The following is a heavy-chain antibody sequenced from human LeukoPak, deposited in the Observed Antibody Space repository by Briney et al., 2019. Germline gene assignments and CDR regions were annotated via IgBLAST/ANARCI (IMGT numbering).Heavy chain of an antibody. CDR2: ISYDGSNK. J-gene: IGHJ6*02. CDR1: GFTFSSYG. V-gene: IGHV3-30*18. D-gene: IGHD3-3*01. CDR3: VKDVELSYDFWSGYLYAHYYGMDV. Sequence: GGSLRLSCAASGFTFSSYGMHWVRQAPGKGLEWVAVISYDGSNKYYADSVKGRFTISRDNSKNTLYLQMNSLRAEDTAVYYCVKDVELSYDFWSGYLYAHYYGMDVWGQGTTVTVSS.